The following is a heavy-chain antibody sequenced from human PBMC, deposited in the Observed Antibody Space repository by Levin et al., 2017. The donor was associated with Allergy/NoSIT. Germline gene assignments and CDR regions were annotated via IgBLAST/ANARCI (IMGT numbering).Heavy chain of an antibody. Sequence: SETLSLTCAVYGGSFSGYYWSWIRQPPGKGLEWIGEINHSGSTNYNPSLKSRVTISVDTSKNQFSLKLSSVTAADTAVYYCARGRKDIVATIYPKRTAFDIWGQGTMVTVSS. V-gene: IGHV4-34*01. CDR1: GGSFSGYY. J-gene: IGHJ3*02. D-gene: IGHD5-12*01. CDR2: INHSGST. CDR3: ARGRKDIVATIYPKRTAFDI.